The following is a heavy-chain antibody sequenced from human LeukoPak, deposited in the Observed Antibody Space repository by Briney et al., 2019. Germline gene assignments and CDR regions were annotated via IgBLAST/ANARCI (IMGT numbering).Heavy chain of an antibody. V-gene: IGHV3-53*01. CDR2: FYSGGST. J-gene: IGHJ4*02. CDR1: GFSVSISY. Sequence: GGSLSLSCAASGFSVSISYMSWVRQAPGKGLEWVSIFYSGGSTYYADSVKGRFTISRDTSKSTVYLQMNSLRAEDTAVYYCARAPLYYFDYWGQGTLVTVSS. CDR3: ARAPLYYFDY.